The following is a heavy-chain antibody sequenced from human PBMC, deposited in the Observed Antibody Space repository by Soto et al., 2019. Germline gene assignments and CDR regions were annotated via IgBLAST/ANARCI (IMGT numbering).Heavy chain of an antibody. V-gene: IGHV1-18*01. CDR1: GYTFTSYG. D-gene: IGHD6-19*01. CDR2: ISAYNGNT. CDR3: ARDNDSSGWYLAKYWYFDL. Sequence: QVQLVQSGAEVKKPGASVKVSCKASGYTFTSYGISWVRQAPGQGLEWMGWISAYNGNTNYAQKLQGRVTMTTDTSTSTAYMELRSLRSDDTAVYYCARDNDSSGWYLAKYWYFDLWGRGTLVTVSS. J-gene: IGHJ2*01.